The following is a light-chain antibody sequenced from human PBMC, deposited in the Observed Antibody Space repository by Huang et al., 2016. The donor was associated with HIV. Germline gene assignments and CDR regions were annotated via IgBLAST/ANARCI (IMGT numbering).Light chain of an antibody. Sequence: EIVMTQSPATLSVSPGERATLSCRASQSVSSNLAWYQQKPGQDPRLLIYGASTRATGIPARFSGSGSGTECTLTISSLQSEDSAIYYCQQYNNWRATFGQGTKLEIK. CDR2: GAS. J-gene: IGKJ2*01. CDR1: QSVSSN. CDR3: QQYNNWRAT. V-gene: IGKV3-15*01.